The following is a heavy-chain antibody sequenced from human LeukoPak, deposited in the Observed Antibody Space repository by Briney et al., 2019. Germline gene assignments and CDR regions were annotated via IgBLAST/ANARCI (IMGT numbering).Heavy chain of an antibody. J-gene: IGHJ5*02. Sequence: GSSVKVSCKASGGTFSSYAISWVRQAPGQGLEWMGGIIPIFGTANYAQKFQGRVTITTDESTSTAYMELSSLRSEDTAVYYCARVAPSLEWLLRPRSPRNWFDPWGQGTLVTVSS. CDR3: ARVAPSLEWLLRPRSPRNWFDP. CDR1: GGTFSSYA. V-gene: IGHV1-69*05. CDR2: IIPIFGTA. D-gene: IGHD3-3*01.